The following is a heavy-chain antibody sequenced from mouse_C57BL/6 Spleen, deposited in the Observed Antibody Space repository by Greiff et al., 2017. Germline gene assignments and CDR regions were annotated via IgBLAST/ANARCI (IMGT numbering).Heavy chain of an antibody. J-gene: IGHJ3*01. CDR1: GYTFTSYW. D-gene: IGHD1-1*01. CDR3: ARPYYYVSSYGFAY. V-gene: IGHV1-59*01. Sequence: QVQLQQPGAELVRPGTSVKLSCKASGYTFTSYWMHWVKQRPGQGLEWIGVIDPSDSYTNYNQKFKGKATLTVDKSSSTAYMQLSILTSEDSAVXYFARPYYYVSSYGFAYWGQGTLVTVSA. CDR2: IDPSDSYT.